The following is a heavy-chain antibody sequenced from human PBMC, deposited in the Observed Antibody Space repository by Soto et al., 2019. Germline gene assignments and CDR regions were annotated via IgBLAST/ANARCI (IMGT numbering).Heavy chain of an antibody. V-gene: IGHV3-23*01. CDR1: GFTFSSYA. Sequence: GGSLRLSCAASGFTFSSYAMSWVRQAPGKGLEWVSAISGSGGSTYYADSVKGRFTISRDNSKNTLYLQMNSLRAEDTAVYYCAKGRGDIVVVPAATDYYYYGMDVWGQGTTVTVSS. D-gene: IGHD2-2*01. CDR3: AKGRGDIVVVPAATDYYYYGMDV. J-gene: IGHJ6*02. CDR2: ISGSGGST.